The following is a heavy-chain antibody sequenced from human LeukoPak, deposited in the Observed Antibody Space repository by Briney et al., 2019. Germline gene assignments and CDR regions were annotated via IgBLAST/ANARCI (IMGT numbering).Heavy chain of an antibody. CDR3: ARHRGLIPTGINWFDP. V-gene: IGHV4-39*01. Sequence: SETLSLTCTVSGGSISSSSYYWGWIRQPPGKGLEWIGSIYYSGSTYYNPSLKSRVTISVDTSKNQFSLKLSSVTAADTAVYYCARHRGLIPTGINWFDPWGQGTLVTVSS. CDR2: IYYSGST. CDR1: GGSISSSSYY. J-gene: IGHJ5*02. D-gene: IGHD1-14*01.